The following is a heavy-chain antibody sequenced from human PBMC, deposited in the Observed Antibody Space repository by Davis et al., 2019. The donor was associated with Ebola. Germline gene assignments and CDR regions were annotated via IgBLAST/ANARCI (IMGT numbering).Heavy chain of an antibody. CDR3: ARDSFWSAYYVPNFDY. CDR2: IKQHGSEK. D-gene: IGHD3-3*01. Sequence: PGGSLRLSCAASGFSFSSYWMSWVRQAPGKGLEWVASIKQHGSEKHFLDSLRGLFTISRDNAKNSLYLQMNSLRVEDTAVYYCARDSFWSAYYVPNFDYWGRGTLVTVSS. CDR1: GFSFSSYW. V-gene: IGHV3-7*01. J-gene: IGHJ4*02.